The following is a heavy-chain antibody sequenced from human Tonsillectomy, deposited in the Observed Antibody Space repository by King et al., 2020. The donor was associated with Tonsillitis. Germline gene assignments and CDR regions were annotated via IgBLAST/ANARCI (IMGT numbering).Heavy chain of an antibody. CDR3: ARAYCAGDCFPDY. CDR2: INFDGDST. CDR1: GFAFSSYW. J-gene: IGHJ4*02. V-gene: IGHV3-74*01. D-gene: IGHD2-21*02. Sequence: VQLVESGGGLVQPGGSLRLSCAASGFAFSSYWMDWVRQAPGKGLVWVSRINFDGDSTTYADSVKGRFTISRDNAKNTLYLQMNSLRAEDTAVYYCARAYCAGDCFPDYWGQGTLVTVSS.